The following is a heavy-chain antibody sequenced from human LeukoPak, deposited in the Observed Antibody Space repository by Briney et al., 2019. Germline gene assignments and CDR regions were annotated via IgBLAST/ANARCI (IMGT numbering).Heavy chain of an antibody. CDR2: INHSGST. Sequence: PSETLSLTCAVYGGSFSGYYWSWIRQPPGKGLEWIGEINHSGSTNYNPSLKSRVTISVDTSKNQFSPKLSSVTAADTAVYYCASGALGYCSGGSCSGGWFDPWGQGTLVTVSS. CDR1: GGSFSGYY. J-gene: IGHJ5*02. CDR3: ASGALGYCSGGSCSGGWFDP. D-gene: IGHD2-15*01. V-gene: IGHV4-34*01.